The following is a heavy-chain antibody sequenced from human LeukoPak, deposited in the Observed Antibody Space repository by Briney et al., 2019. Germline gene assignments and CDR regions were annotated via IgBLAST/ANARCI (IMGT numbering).Heavy chain of an antibody. J-gene: IGHJ4*02. CDR3: ARDYLKVVVAGTAPSAGHMDY. CDR1: GYTFTSYY. V-gene: IGHV1-46*01. D-gene: IGHD2-15*01. Sequence: ASVKVSCKASGYTFTSYYMHWVRQAPGQGLEWMGIINPSGGSTSYAKKFQGRVTMTRDTSTSTVYMELSSLRSEDMAVYYCARDYLKVVVAGTAPSAGHMDYWGQGTLVTVSS. CDR2: INPSGGST.